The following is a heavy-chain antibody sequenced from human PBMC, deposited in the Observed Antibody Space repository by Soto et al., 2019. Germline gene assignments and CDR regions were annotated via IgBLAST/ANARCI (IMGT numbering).Heavy chain of an antibody. J-gene: IGHJ5*02. D-gene: IGHD4-4*01. Sequence: PSETLSLTCAVYGGSFSGYYWSWIRQPPGKGLEWIGEINHSGSTNYNPSLKSRVTISVDTSKNQFSLKLRVRGLRLDGYSLSVGNWFDPWGQGTLVTVSS. CDR3: VGNWFDP. V-gene: IGHV4-34*01. CDR2: INHSGST. CDR1: GGSFSGYY.